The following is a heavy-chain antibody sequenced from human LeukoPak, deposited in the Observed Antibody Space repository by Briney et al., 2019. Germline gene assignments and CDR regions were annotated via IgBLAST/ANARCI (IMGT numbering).Heavy chain of an antibody. V-gene: IGHV4-59*08. CDR1: GGSISSSY. J-gene: IGHJ5*02. CDR3: ARQGRYCSSTSCYVWFDP. Sequence: YPSETLSLTCTVSGGSISSSYCSWIRQPPGKGLEWIGYIYHSESTNYNPSLKSRVTISVDTSKNQFSLKLSSVTAADTAVYYCARQGRYCSSTSCYVWFDPWGQGTLVTVSS. CDR2: IYHSEST. D-gene: IGHD2-2*01.